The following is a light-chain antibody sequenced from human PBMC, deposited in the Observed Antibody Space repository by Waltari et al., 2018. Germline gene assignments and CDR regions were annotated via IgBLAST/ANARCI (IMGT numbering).Light chain of an antibody. V-gene: IGKV3-11*01. CDR2: DAS. CDR1: QSVGSY. Sequence: EIVLTQSPATLSLSPGDTATLSCRASQSVGSYLAWYQRKPGQPPGLLIYDASNRATGVPARFRGSGSGTDFTLTISSLEAEDFAVYYCQQRSNWTPHTFGQGARLEIK. CDR3: QQRSNWTPHT. J-gene: IGKJ2*01.